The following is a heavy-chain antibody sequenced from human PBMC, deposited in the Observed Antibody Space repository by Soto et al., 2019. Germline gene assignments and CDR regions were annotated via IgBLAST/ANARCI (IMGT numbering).Heavy chain of an antibody. CDR3: ARDLVTTFAY. Sequence: EVQLVEAGGGLVQPGGSLRLSCAASGFPFSGYSMNWVRQAPGKGLEWVSYIGSSTSTTYYADSVKGRFTVSRDNAKNSLFLQMNRLRDEDTAVYYCARDLVTTFAYWGQGTLVTVSS. J-gene: IGHJ4*02. V-gene: IGHV3-48*02. D-gene: IGHD4-17*01. CDR2: IGSSTSTT. CDR1: GFPFSGYS.